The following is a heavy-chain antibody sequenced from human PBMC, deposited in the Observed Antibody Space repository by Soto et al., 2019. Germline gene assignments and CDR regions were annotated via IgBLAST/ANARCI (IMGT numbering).Heavy chain of an antibody. CDR3: AKGERGVFRFLEWLWPFDD. CDR1: GFTFISYA. D-gene: IGHD3-3*01. Sequence: PGGSLILSCAASGFTFISYAMSWVRQAPGKGLEWVSAISGSGGSTYYADSVKGRFTISRDNSKNTLYLQMNSLRAEDTAVYYCAKGERGVFRFLEWLWPFDDWGQGTLVTVSS. V-gene: IGHV3-23*01. J-gene: IGHJ4*02. CDR2: ISGSGGST.